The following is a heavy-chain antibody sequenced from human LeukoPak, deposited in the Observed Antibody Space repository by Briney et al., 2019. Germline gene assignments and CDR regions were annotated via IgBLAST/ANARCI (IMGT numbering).Heavy chain of an antibody. CDR2: ISGSGVTT. J-gene: IGHJ1*01. Sequence: GGSLRLSCVASGFTFSSYAMSWVSQAPGKGLEWVSAISGSGVTTHYAGSVKGRFSISRDNSKNTLYLQMNSLRAEDTALYYWAKKVVVGATSPYSDFQDWGQGTLVTVSS. CDR1: GFTFSSYA. V-gene: IGHV3-23*01. D-gene: IGHD1-26*01. CDR3: AKKVVVGATSPYSDFQD.